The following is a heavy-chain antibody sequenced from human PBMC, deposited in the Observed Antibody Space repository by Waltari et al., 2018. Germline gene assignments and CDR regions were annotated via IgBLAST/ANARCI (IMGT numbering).Heavy chain of an antibody. CDR2: CDPEDGET. D-gene: IGHD5-12*01. V-gene: IGHV1-24*01. Sequence: QVQLVQSGAEVKKPGASVKVSCKVSGYTLTELSMHWVRQAPGKGLEWMGGCDPEDGETIYEQKFHGRVTMTEDTSTDTAYMELSSLRSEDTAVYYCATGVERATITPFDYWGQGTLVTVSS. CDR3: ATGVERATITPFDY. CDR1: GYTLTELS. J-gene: IGHJ4*02.